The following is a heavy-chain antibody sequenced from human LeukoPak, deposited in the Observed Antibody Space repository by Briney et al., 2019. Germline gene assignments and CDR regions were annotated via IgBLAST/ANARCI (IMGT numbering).Heavy chain of an antibody. D-gene: IGHD2-2*01. CDR1: GXTFSSYS. Sequence: PGGSLRLSCAASGXTFSSYSMNWVRQAPGKGLEWVSSISSSSSYIYYADSVKGRFTISRDNAKNSLYLQMNSLRAEDTAVYYCAKVNIVVVPAAIYGSDYWGQGTLVTVSS. J-gene: IGHJ4*02. CDR3: AKVNIVVVPAAIYGSDY. V-gene: IGHV3-21*04. CDR2: ISSSSSYI.